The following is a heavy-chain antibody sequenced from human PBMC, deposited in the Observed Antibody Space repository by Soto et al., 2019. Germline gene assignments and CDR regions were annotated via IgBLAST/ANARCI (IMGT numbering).Heavy chain of an antibody. CDR1: GGSISSYY. Sequence: QVQLQESGPGLVKPSETLSLTCTVSGGSISSYYWSWIRQPPGKGLEWIGYIYYSGSTNYNPSLKSRVTISVDTSKNQFSLKLSSVTAADTAVYYCARAGGADYYYYGMDVWGQGTTVTVSS. J-gene: IGHJ6*02. D-gene: IGHD3-16*01. CDR2: IYYSGST. V-gene: IGHV4-59*01. CDR3: ARAGGADYYYYGMDV.